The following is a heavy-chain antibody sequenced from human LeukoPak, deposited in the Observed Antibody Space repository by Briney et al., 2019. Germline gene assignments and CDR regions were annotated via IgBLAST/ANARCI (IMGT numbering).Heavy chain of an antibody. D-gene: IGHD3-9*01. CDR1: GFTFSSYG. J-gene: IGHJ4*02. V-gene: IGHV3-30*18. CDR2: ISYDGNHK. CDR3: AKDYYDILTGYYGPDY. Sequence: GGSLRLSCAASGFTFSSYGMHWVRQAPGKGLEWVAVISYDGNHKYYADFVKGRFTISRGNSKNTLYLQMNSLRAEDTAVYYCAKDYYDILTGYYGPDYWGQGTLVTVSS.